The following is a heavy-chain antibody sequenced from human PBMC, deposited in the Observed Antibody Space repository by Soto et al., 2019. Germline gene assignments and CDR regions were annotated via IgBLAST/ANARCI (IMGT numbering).Heavy chain of an antibody. CDR1: GFPFVNYG. V-gene: IGHV3-33*01. D-gene: IGHD6-19*01. Sequence: GGSLRLSCAASGFPFVNYGMHWVRQAPGKGLEWVAVVRDDADDAYYADSVKGRFTISRDNSKNTLYLQMSSLRVEDTAVYYCARPYRSKSNWFDPWGQGPRVTV. CDR3: ARPYRSKSNWFDP. J-gene: IGHJ5*02. CDR2: VRDDADDA.